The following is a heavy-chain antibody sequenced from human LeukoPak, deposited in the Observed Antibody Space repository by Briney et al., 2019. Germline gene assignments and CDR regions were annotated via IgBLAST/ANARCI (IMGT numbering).Heavy chain of an antibody. CDR3: AKGWEFRVVIPAAVS. D-gene: IGHD3-3*01. CDR1: GFIFSSYA. Sequence: GGSLRLSCEVSGFIFSSYAMTWVRQAPGKGLQWVSSISGSGESTYYADSMKGRFTISRDNSKNTLSLQMNSLRAEDTAVYFCAKGWEFRVVIPAAVSWGQGTLVTVSS. CDR2: ISGSGEST. J-gene: IGHJ5*02. V-gene: IGHV3-23*01.